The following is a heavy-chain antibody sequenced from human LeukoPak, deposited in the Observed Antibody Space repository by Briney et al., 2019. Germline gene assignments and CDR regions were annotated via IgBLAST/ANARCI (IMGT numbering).Heavy chain of an antibody. CDR1: GGSIRGYY. J-gene: IGHJ6*03. V-gene: IGHV4-59*12. D-gene: IGHD2-15*01. Sequence: SETLSLTCNVSGGSIRGYYWSWIRQPPGKGLEWIGYIYSSGSTNYNPSLKSRVTMSVDTSKNQFSLKLNSVTAADTAVYYCARAGCSGGSCYSFGYYYYYMDVWGKGTTVTISS. CDR2: IYSSGST. CDR3: ARAGCSGGSCYSFGYYYYYMDV.